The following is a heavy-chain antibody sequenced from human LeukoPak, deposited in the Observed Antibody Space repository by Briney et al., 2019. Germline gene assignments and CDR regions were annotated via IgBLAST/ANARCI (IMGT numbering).Heavy chain of an antibody. CDR3: ARGPGAYYYGSGNSFDP. CDR2: ISFDGSNK. D-gene: IGHD3-10*01. J-gene: IGHJ5*02. V-gene: IGHV3-30*03. CDR1: GFTFSNYS. Sequence: GGSLRLSCAASGFTFSNYSMNWARQAPGKGLEWVALISFDGSNKYYADSVKGRFTISRDNSKNTLYLQMNSLRAEDTAVYYCARGPGAYYYGSGNSFDPWGQGTLVTVSS.